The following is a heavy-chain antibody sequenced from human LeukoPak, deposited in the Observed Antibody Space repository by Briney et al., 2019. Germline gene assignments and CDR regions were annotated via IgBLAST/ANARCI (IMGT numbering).Heavy chain of an antibody. J-gene: IGHJ4*02. Sequence: SETLSLTCAVSGYSISSGYYWGWIRQPPGKGLEWIGSIYHSGSTYYNPSLKSRVTISVDTSKNQFSLKLSSATAADTAVYYCARSLGSFDYWGQGTLVTVSS. CDR3: ARSLGSFDY. CDR1: GYSISSGYY. V-gene: IGHV4-38-2*01. CDR2: IYHSGST. D-gene: IGHD7-27*01.